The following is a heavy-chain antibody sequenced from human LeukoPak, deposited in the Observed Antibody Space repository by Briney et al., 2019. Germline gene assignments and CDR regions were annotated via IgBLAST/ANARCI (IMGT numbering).Heavy chain of an antibody. D-gene: IGHD6-19*01. J-gene: IGHJ4*02. V-gene: IGHV1-8*03. Sequence: GASVKVSCKASGYTFTSYDINWVRQATGQGLEWMGWMNPNSGNTGYAQKFQGRVTITRNTSISTAYMELSSLRSEDTAVYYCARATSWGGLSSGSYYFDYWGQGTLVTVSS. CDR1: GYTFTSYD. CDR2: MNPNSGNT. CDR3: ARATSWGGLSSGSYYFDY.